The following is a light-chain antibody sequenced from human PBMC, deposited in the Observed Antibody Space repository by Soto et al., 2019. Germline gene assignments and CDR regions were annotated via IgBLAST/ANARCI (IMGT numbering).Light chain of an antibody. J-gene: IGKJ5*01. V-gene: IGKV3-15*01. CDR3: QQYNDWPPIT. CDR2: GAT. Sequence: EIVMTQSPATLSVSPGERATLSCRASQSISSNLAWYQQRPGQAPRLLIYGATIRATGVPVRFSGSGSGTEFTLTISSLQSEDFAVYYCQQYNDWPPITFGQGTRLEIK. CDR1: QSISSN.